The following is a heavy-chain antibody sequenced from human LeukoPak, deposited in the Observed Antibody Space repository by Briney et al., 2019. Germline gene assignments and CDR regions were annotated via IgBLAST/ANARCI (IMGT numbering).Heavy chain of an antibody. V-gene: IGHV1-18*01. CDR2: ISGYSGIT. CDR3: ARDPTSGDYIFDY. Sequence: ASVKVSCKASGYTFTSYAMSWVRQAPGQGLEWMGWISGYSGITKYAQKVQGRVTMTTNTSTSTAYMELRSLRSDDTAVYYCARDPTSGDYIFDYWGQGTLVTVSS. J-gene: IGHJ4*02. D-gene: IGHD4-17*01. CDR1: GYTFTSYA.